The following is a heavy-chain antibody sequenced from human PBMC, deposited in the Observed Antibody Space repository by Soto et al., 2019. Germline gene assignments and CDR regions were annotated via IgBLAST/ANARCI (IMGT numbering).Heavy chain of an antibody. V-gene: IGHV1-69*01. D-gene: IGHD4-17*01. CDR3: ARQFTDGDYQY. CDR1: GGTFTTYP. J-gene: IGHJ4*02. Sequence: QVQLVQSGAEVKKPGSSVKVSCKASGGTFTTYPINWVRQAPGQGLEWMGGIIPMFGTTNYAQKFQGRVTITAAESTSTAYMELSSLRSEDPAMYYCARQFTDGDYQYWGQGTLVTVSS. CDR2: IIPMFGTT.